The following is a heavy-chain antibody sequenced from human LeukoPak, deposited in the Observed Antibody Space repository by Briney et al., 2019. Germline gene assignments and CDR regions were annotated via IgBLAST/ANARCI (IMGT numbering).Heavy chain of an antibody. CDR3: AKEQNYYDSSGYYI. Sequence: GGSLRLSCAASGFTFSSYCMHWVRQAPGKGLEWVTFIRYDGSNKYYADSVKGRFTISRDNSKNTLYLQMNSLRADDTAVYYCAKEQNYYDSSGYYIWGQGTLVTVSS. V-gene: IGHV3-30*02. J-gene: IGHJ4*02. CDR2: IRYDGSNK. CDR1: GFTFSSYC. D-gene: IGHD3-22*01.